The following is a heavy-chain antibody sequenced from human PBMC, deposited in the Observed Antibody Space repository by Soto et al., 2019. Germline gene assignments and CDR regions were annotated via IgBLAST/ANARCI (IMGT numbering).Heavy chain of an antibody. J-gene: IGHJ4*02. Sequence: GGSLRLSCAASGFTFSSYGMHWVRQAPGKGLEWVAVIWYDGSNKYYADSVKGRFTISRDNSKNTLYLQMNSLRAEDTAVYYCARDRYCSGGSCISGSFDYWGQGTLVTVSS. CDR2: IWYDGSNK. V-gene: IGHV3-33*01. CDR3: ARDRYCSGGSCISGSFDY. D-gene: IGHD2-15*01. CDR1: GFTFSSYG.